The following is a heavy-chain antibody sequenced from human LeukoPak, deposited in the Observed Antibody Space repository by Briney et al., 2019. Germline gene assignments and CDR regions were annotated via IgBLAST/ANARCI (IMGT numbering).Heavy chain of an antibody. J-gene: IGHJ4*02. V-gene: IGHV3-30*02. Sequence: GGSLRLSCAASGFSFSSYGMHWVRQAPGKGLEWVAFIRYDGTNKYYADSVKGRFTISRDDSKNTLYLQMNSLRAEDTAMYYCAKDSAYYYDSSGYYYDWGQGTLVTVSS. CDR3: AKDSAYYYDSSGYYYD. CDR1: GFSFSSYG. D-gene: IGHD3-22*01. CDR2: IRYDGTNK.